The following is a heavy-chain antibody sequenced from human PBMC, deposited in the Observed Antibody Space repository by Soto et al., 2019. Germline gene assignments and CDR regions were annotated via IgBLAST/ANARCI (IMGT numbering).Heavy chain of an antibody. CDR3: ASGAGYCGGDCSGY. Sequence: ASVKVSCKXSGYTFTSYDINWARQATGQGLEWMGWMNPNSGNTGYAQKFQGRVTMTRNTSISTAYMELSSLRSEDTAVYYCASGAGYCGGDCSGYWGQGTLVTVSS. J-gene: IGHJ4*02. CDR1: GYTFTSYD. V-gene: IGHV1-8*01. D-gene: IGHD2-21*02. CDR2: MNPNSGNT.